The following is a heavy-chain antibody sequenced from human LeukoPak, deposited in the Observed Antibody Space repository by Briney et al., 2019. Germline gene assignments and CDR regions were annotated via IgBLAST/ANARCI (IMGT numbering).Heavy chain of an antibody. CDR1: GYSISSGYY. CDR3: ARDPGYSSSPRPFDY. D-gene: IGHD6-6*01. J-gene: IGHJ4*02. V-gene: IGHV4-38-2*02. CDR2: IYYSGST. Sequence: SETLSLTCTASGYSISSGYYWGWIRQPPGKGLEWTGSIYYSGSTYYNPSLKSRVTISVDTSKNQFSLKLSSVTAADTAVYYCARDPGYSSSPRPFDYWGQGTLVTVSS.